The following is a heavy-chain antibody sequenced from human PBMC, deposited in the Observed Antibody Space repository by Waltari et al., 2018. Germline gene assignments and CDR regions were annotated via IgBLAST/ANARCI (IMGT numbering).Heavy chain of an antibody. D-gene: IGHD3-10*01. J-gene: IGHJ6*02. CDR1: GYTFTSYD. Sequence: QVQLVQSGAEVKKPGASVKVSCKASGYTFTSYDINWVRQAPGQGLEWMGWMNPNSGNTGYAQKFQGRVTITRNTSISTAYMELSSLRSEDTAVYYCARDYYGSGRQSYGMDVWGQGTTVTVSS. V-gene: IGHV1-8*03. CDR3: ARDYYGSGRQSYGMDV. CDR2: MNPNSGNT.